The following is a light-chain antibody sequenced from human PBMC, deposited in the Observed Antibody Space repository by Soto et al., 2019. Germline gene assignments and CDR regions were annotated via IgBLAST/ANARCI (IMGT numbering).Light chain of an antibody. V-gene: IGKV3-20*01. Sequence: EVVLTQSPGTLSLSPGERATLSCRASQSIRSNFLGWYQLKPGQPPRLLIYDTYDRTGGTPDRFTGSGSGTDFTLTISRLEPEDFAVYYCQQYGNSPGTFGQGTKLEIK. CDR3: QQYGNSPGT. J-gene: IGKJ2*01. CDR1: QSIRSNF. CDR2: DTY.